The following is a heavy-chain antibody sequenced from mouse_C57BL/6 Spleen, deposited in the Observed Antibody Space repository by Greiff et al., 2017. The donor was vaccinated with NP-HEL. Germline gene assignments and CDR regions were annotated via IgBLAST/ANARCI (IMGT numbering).Heavy chain of an antibody. V-gene: IGHV5-16*01. CDR2: INYDGSST. J-gene: IGHJ2*01. CDR1: GFTFSDYY. Sequence: EVNVVESEGGLVQPGSSMKLSCTASGFTFSDYYMAWVRQVPEKGLEWVANINYDGSSTYYLDSLKSRFIISRDNAKNILYLQMSSLKSEDTATYYCARGERGDSSGYSYYFDYWGQGTTLTVSS. D-gene: IGHD3-2*02. CDR3: ARGERGDSSGYSYYFDY.